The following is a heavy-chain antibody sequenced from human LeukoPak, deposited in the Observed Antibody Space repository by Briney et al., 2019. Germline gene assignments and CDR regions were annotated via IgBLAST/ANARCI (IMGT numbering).Heavy chain of an antibody. D-gene: IGHD3-3*01. Sequence: GGSLRLSCAASGFAFSSYWMSWVRQAPGKGLEWVANIKQDGSEKYYVDSVKGRFTISRDNAKNSLYLQMNSLRAEDTAVYYCARARRIDFWSGYYTDYWGQGTLVTVSS. CDR1: GFAFSSYW. V-gene: IGHV3-7*01. J-gene: IGHJ4*02. CDR3: ARARRIDFWSGYYTDY. CDR2: IKQDGSEK.